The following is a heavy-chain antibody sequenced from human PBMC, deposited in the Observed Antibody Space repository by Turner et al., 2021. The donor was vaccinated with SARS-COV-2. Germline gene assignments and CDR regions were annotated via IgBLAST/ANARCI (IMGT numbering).Heavy chain of an antibody. Sequence: QLQLQESGPGLVKSSETLSLTCPVSGGSISSSNYYLGWIRQPPGKGLEWIGSVYYSGSPYYNPSLKSRLTISVDTSKNQFSLKLSSVTAADTAVYYCARFEYGYSYSFGFDYWGQGTLVTVSS. CDR2: VYYSGSP. CDR3: ARFEYGYSYSFGFDY. J-gene: IGHJ4*02. CDR1: GGSISSSNYY. V-gene: IGHV4-39*01. D-gene: IGHD5-18*01.